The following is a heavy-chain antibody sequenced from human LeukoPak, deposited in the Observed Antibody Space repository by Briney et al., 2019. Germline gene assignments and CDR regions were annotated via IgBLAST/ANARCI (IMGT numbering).Heavy chain of an antibody. CDR1: GGSFSGYY. Sequence: PSETLSLTCAVYGGSFSGYYWSWIRQPPGKGLEWIGYIYYSGSTNYNPSLKSRVTISVDTSKNQFSLKLSSVTAADTAVYYCASYDFWSGYLDYWGQGTLVTVSS. J-gene: IGHJ4*02. D-gene: IGHD3-3*01. CDR3: ASYDFWSGYLDY. V-gene: IGHV4-59*01. CDR2: IYYSGST.